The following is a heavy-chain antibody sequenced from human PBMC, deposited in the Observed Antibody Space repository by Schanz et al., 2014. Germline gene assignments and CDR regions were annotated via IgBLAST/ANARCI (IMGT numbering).Heavy chain of an antibody. J-gene: IGHJ5*02. V-gene: IGHV3-23*01. CDR2: ISSSSSTR. Sequence: EVQLLESGGGLVQPGGSLRLSCAASGFTFSAYAMTWVRQAPGKGLEWVSYISSSSSTRYYADSVKGRFTISRDNSKNTLYLQMSSLRADDTAVYYCAKAADWPVTRFDPWGQGTLVTVSS. CDR3: AKAADWPVTRFDP. CDR1: GFTFSAYA. D-gene: IGHD3-9*01.